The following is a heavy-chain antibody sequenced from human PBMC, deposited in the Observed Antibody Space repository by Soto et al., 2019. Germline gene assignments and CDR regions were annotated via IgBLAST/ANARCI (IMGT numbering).Heavy chain of an antibody. D-gene: IGHD4-4*01. CDR2: ISGSGGST. Sequence: PGGSLRLSCAASGFTFSSYAMSWVRQAPGKGLEWVSAISGSGGSTYYADSVKGRFTISRDNSKNTLYLQMNSLRAEDTAVYYCAKVRTTPFFVEGPGFDYWGQGTLVTVSS. CDR1: GFTFSSYA. J-gene: IGHJ4*02. V-gene: IGHV3-23*01. CDR3: AKVRTTPFFVEGPGFDY.